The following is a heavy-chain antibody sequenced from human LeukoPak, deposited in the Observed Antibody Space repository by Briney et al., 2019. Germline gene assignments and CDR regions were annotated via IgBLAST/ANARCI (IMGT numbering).Heavy chain of an antibody. CDR1: GGSISSYY. D-gene: IGHD6-19*01. CDR2: IYYSGST. V-gene: IGHV4-59*01. CDR3: ARGSIAVAFDY. Sequence: SETLSLTCTVSGGSISSYYWSWIRQPPGKGLEWIGYIYYSGSTNYNPSLKSRVTISVDTSKNQFSLKLSSVTAADTAVYYCARGSIAVAFDYWGQGTLVTVSS. J-gene: IGHJ4*02.